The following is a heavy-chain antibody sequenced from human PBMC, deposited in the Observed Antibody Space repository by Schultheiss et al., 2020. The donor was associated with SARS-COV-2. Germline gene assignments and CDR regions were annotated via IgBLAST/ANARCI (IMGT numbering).Heavy chain of an antibody. D-gene: IGHD6-6*01. CDR3: ARGGAARQPPPV. CDR1: GGTFSSYA. Sequence: ASVKVSCKASGGTFSSYAISWVRQAPGQGLEWMGRISTYNANTDFAQKLQGRVTMTTDTSTSTAYMELRSLRSDDTAVYYCARGGAARQPPPVWGQGTLVTVSS. V-gene: IGHV1-18*01. J-gene: IGHJ4*02. CDR2: ISTYNANT.